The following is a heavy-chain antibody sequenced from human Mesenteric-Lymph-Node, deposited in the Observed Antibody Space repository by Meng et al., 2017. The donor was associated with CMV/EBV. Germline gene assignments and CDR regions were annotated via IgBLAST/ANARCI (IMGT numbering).Heavy chain of an antibody. CDR3: AKAGYCSSSTCYDS. Sequence: GGSLRLSCAASGFTFSSYAMNWVRQAPGKGLEWVSTVHGTGAYTYYAESVKGRFTISRDNSKNTLYLQVSSLRAEDTALYYCAKAGYCSSSTCYDSWGQGTLVTVSS. CDR2: VHGTGAYT. CDR1: GFTFSSYA. D-gene: IGHD2-2*01. V-gene: IGHV3-23*01. J-gene: IGHJ4*02.